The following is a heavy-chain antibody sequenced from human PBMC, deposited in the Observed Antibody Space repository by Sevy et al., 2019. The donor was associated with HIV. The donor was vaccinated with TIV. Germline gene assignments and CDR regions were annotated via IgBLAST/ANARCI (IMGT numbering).Heavy chain of an antibody. CDR2: ISSSGSTI. CDR1: GFTFSSYE. D-gene: IGHD3-10*01. J-gene: IGHJ3*02. V-gene: IGHV3-48*03. Sequence: GESLKISCAASGFTFSSYEMNWVRQAPGKGLEWVSYISSSGSTIYYADSVKGRFTISRDNAKNSLYLQMNSLRAEDTAVYYCARGWDYYGSGRPRWAFDIWGQGTMVTVSS. CDR3: ARGWDYYGSGRPRWAFDI.